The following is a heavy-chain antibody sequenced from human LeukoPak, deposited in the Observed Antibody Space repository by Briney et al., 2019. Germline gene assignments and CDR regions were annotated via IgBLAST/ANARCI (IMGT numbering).Heavy chain of an antibody. CDR1: GFTFTMYW. V-gene: IGHV3-7*01. J-gene: IGHJ2*01. CDR2: INQVGSSK. D-gene: IGHD6-13*01. Sequence: GGSLRLSCAASGFTFTMYWMGWVRQAPGKGPEWVANINQVGSSKYFVDSVKGRFIISRDNAKNSLYLQMNSLRDEDTAVYYCVREVVGSSWNNWYFDLWGRGTLVTVSS. CDR3: VREVVGSSWNNWYFDL.